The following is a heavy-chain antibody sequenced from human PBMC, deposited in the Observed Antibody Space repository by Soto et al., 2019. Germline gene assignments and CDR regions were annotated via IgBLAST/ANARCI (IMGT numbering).Heavy chain of an antibody. CDR3: ARSWGYSSYCDC. Sequence: GGSLSLSCPASGFSFSAYYMTWIRPAPGQGLEWLSSISSRGTSISYADSVKGRFTISRDNIENSLFLHMNSLRAEDTAVYYCARSWGYSSYCDCWGQGTLVTVSA. CDR2: ISSRGTSI. CDR1: GFSFSAYY. D-gene: IGHD5-18*01. J-gene: IGHJ4*02. V-gene: IGHV3-11*01.